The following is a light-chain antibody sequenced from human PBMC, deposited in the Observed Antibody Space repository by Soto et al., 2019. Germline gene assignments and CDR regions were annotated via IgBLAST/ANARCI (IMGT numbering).Light chain of an antibody. J-gene: IGKJ2*01. Sequence: EIVLTQSPGTLSLSTGERATLSCRASQSVSSNYLAWYQQKPGQAPRLLIYGASTRATGIPDRFSGSGSGTDFTLTISRLEPEDFAVYYCQLYDNSRYTFGQGTNLDIK. CDR1: QSVSSNY. CDR3: QLYDNSRYT. V-gene: IGKV3-20*01. CDR2: GAS.